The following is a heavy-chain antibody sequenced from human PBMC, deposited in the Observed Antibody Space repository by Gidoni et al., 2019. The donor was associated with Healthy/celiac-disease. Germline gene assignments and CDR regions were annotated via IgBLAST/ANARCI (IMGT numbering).Heavy chain of an antibody. V-gene: IGHV4-31*02. J-gene: IGHJ6*02. CDR2: YYSGST. D-gene: IGHD3-3*01. CDR3: ARRYYDFWSGYYSGMDV. Sequence: YYSGSTYYNPSLKSRVTISVDTSKNQFSLKLSSVTAADTAVYYCARRYYDFWSGYYSGMDVWGQGTTVTVSS.